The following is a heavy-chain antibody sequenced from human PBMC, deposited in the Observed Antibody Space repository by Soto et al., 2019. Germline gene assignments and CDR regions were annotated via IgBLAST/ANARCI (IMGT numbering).Heavy chain of an antibody. V-gene: IGHV3-48*02. CDR3: ARCSRNSCYSYGVDV. CDR2: MSDSGATK. CDR1: GFTFSNCG. J-gene: IGHJ6*02. D-gene: IGHD2-15*01. Sequence: EVQLVESGGGLVQPGWSLRLSCAASGFTFSNCGMNWVRQTPGKGLEWVSYMSDSGATKHYADSVKGRFTISRDNGKDSLYLQMNRLRDEDTAVYFCARCSRNSCYSYGVDVWGQGATVTVSS.